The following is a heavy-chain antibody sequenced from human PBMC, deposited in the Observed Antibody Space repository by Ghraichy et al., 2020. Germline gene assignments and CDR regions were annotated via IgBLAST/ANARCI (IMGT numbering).Heavy chain of an antibody. CDR3: AFFSRTKVGAKASQH. CDR2: IDYSGST. D-gene: IGHD1-26*01. Sequence: SQTLSLTCTVSGGSISSSSYYWGWIRQPPGKGLEWIGSIDYSGSTYYNPSLKSRVTISVDTSKNQFSLKLSSVTAADTAVYYCAFFSRTKVGAKASQHWGQGTLVTVSS. J-gene: IGHJ1*01. CDR1: GGSISSSSYY. V-gene: IGHV4-39*01.